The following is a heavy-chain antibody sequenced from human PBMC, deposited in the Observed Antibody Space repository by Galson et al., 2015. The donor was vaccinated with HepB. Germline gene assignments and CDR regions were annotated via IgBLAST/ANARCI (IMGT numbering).Heavy chain of an antibody. CDR2: IFYSGNT. CDR1: GGSISSSRYY. J-gene: IGHJ4*02. D-gene: IGHD5-18*01. V-gene: IGHV4-39*01. Sequence: ETLSLTCTVSGGSISSSRYYWGWIRQPPGKGLEWIGHIFYSGNTYYTPSLRGRVTISLDTSKNQFSLKLTSVTAADTAFYYCARHFMGVDTAMVIDYWGQGTLVTVSS. CDR3: ARHFMGVDTAMVIDY.